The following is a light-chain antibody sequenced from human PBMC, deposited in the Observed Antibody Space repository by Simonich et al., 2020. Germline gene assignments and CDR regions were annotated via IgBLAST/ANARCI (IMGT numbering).Light chain of an antibody. J-gene: IGLJ3*02. CDR3: SSYAGSNNLV. Sequence: QSALTQPASVSGSPGQSITISCTGTSSDVGGYNYVSWYQQHPGKAPKLMIYDVSKRPSGVSNRCSGSKSGNTASLTISGLQAEDEADYYCSSYAGSNNLVFGGGTKLTVL. V-gene: IGLV2-14*01. CDR1: SSDVGGYNY. CDR2: DVS.